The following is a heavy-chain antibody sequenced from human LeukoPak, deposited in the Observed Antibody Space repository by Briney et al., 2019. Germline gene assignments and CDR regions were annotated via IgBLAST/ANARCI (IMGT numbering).Heavy chain of an antibody. CDR3: ARDREGATFSAFDI. CDR2: ISSSSSYI. CDR1: GFTFSDYY. V-gene: IGHV3-11*06. Sequence: GGSLRLSCAASGFTFSDYYMSWIRQAPGKGLEWVSSISSSSSYIYYADSVKGRFTISRDNAKNSLYLQMISLRAEDTAVYYCARDREGATFSAFDIWGQGTMVTVSS. J-gene: IGHJ3*02. D-gene: IGHD1-26*01.